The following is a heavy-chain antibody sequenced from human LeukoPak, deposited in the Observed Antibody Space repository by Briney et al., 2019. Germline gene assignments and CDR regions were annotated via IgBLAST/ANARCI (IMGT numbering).Heavy chain of an antibody. V-gene: IGHV1-3*01. D-gene: IGHD3-10*01. J-gene: IGHJ4*02. CDR2: INAGNGNT. CDR3: ARVYYGSGSYTSFDY. Sequence: ASVTVSCTASGYTFTSYAMHWVRQAPGQRLEWMGWINAGNGNTKYSQKFQGRVTITRDTSASTAYMELSSLRSEDTAVYYCARVYYGSGSYTSFDYWGQGTLVTVS. CDR1: GYTFTSYA.